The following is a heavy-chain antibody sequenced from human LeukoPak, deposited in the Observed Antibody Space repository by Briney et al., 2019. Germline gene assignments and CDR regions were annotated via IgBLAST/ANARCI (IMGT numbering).Heavy chain of an antibody. CDR3: ARDQAGSGYYYYYYGMDV. D-gene: IGHD3-10*01. J-gene: IGHJ6*02. Sequence: SETLSLTCTVSGGSIRSSYYYWGWIRQPPGKGLEWIGSIYDSGSTYYNPSLKSRVTISVDTSKNQFSLKLSSVTAADTAVYYCARDQAGSGYYYYYYGMDVWGQGTTVTVSS. CDR1: GGSIRSSYYY. CDR2: IYDSGST. V-gene: IGHV4-39*07.